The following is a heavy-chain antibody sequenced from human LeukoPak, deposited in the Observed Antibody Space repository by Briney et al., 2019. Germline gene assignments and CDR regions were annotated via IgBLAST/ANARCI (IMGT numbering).Heavy chain of an antibody. J-gene: IGHJ4*02. V-gene: IGHV6-1*01. D-gene: IGHD4-17*01. Sequence: SQTLSLTCAISGDSVSSNSAAWNWIRQSPSRGLEWLGRTYYRSKWYNDYAVSVKSRITINPDTSKNQFSLQLNSVTPEDTAVYYCARDLTLDYGDYRRSFDYWGQGTLATVSS. CDR1: GDSVSSNSAA. CDR2: TYYRSKWYN. CDR3: ARDLTLDYGDYRRSFDY.